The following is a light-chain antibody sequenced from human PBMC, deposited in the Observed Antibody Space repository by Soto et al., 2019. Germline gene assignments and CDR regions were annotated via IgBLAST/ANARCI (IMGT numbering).Light chain of an antibody. CDR1: QSVLYSSNNKNY. CDR3: QQYFSTPLT. Sequence: DIVMTQSPDFLAVSLGERATINCKSSQSVLYSSNNKNYLGWYKQKPGQPPKLLISWASTRESAVPDRFSGSGSGTDFPLTISSMQPEDVALYYFQQYFSTPLTFGGGTKVEIK. V-gene: IGKV4-1*01. CDR2: WAS. J-gene: IGKJ4*01.